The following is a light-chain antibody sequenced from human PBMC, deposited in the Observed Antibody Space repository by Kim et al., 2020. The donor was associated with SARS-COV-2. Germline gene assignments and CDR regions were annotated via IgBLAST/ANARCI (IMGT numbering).Light chain of an antibody. CDR3: AAWDESLNGPYV. J-gene: IGLJ1*01. CDR1: NSDNGMKT. Sequence: RGTSACSGTNSDNGMKTVNGLPQPPGNTPKLLIYRDNQRPSGVPDRFSGSKSGTSASLAISGLQPEDEADYYCAAWDESLNGPYVFGSGTKVTVL. V-gene: IGLV1-44*01. CDR2: RDN.